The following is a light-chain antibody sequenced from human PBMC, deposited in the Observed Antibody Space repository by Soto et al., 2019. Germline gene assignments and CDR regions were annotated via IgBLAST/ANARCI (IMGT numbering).Light chain of an antibody. CDR2: WAS. CDR3: QQYYSTPPA. V-gene: IGKV4-1*01. Sequence: DIVMTQSPDSLAVSLGERATINCKSSQSVLYSSNNKNYLAWYQQKPGQPPKLLIYWASTRESGVPDRFSGSGSGTAFPLTISSLQAEDVAVYYCQQYYSTPPAFGQGTRLEIK. J-gene: IGKJ5*01. CDR1: QSVLYSSNNKNY.